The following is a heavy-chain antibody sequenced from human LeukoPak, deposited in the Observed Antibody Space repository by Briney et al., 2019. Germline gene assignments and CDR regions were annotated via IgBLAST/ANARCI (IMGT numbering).Heavy chain of an antibody. CDR2: INHSGYT. CDR1: GVPFSNYY. D-gene: IGHD6-19*01. V-gene: IGHV4-34*01. Sequence: SETLSLTGGVSGVPFSNYYWSWVRQSPTQGLEWIGEINHSGYTNYNPSLKSRVTMSIDTSKNQFSLKLTSVTAADAGVYYCTRAVAGHPYWGQGSLVTVSS. CDR3: TRAVAGHPY. J-gene: IGHJ4*02.